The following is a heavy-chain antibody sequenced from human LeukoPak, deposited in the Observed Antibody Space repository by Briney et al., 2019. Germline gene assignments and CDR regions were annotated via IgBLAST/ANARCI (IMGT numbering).Heavy chain of an antibody. V-gene: IGHV1-2*02. J-gene: IGHJ4*02. CDR2: INPSSGGT. D-gene: IGHD3-22*01. Sequence: ASVKVSCKASGYTFTGYFMHWVRQAPGQGLEWMGWINPSSGGTDYAQKFQGRVTMTRDTSISTAYMELSRLRSDDTAVYYCARAVNPDYMDSSGYYDYWGQGTLVTVSS. CDR3: ARAVNPDYMDSSGYYDY. CDR1: GYTFTGYF.